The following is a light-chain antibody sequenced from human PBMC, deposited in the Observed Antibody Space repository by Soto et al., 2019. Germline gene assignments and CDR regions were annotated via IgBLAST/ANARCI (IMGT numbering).Light chain of an antibody. CDR3: QQYGSSFT. J-gene: IGKJ3*01. V-gene: IGKV3-20*01. Sequence: EIVVTQSPGTLSLSPGERATLSCRASQSVSSSYLAWYQQKPGQAPRLLIYGASSRATGIPDRFSGSGSETDFTLTISRLEPEDFAVYYCQQYGSSFTFGPGTKVDIK. CDR2: GAS. CDR1: QSVSSSY.